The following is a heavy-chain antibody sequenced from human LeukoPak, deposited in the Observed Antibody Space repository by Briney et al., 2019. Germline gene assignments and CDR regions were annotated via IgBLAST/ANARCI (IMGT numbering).Heavy chain of an antibody. D-gene: IGHD5-18*01. CDR1: GGSISSYY. CDR2: IYYSGST. Sequence: SETLSLTCTVSGGSISSYYWSWIRQPPGKGLEWIGYIYYSGSTNYNPSLKSRVTISVDTSKNQFSLKLSSVTAADTAVYYCARDGGYSYGPGGYYYYGMDVWGKGTTVTVSP. J-gene: IGHJ6*04. V-gene: IGHV4-59*01. CDR3: ARDGGYSYGPGGYYYYGMDV.